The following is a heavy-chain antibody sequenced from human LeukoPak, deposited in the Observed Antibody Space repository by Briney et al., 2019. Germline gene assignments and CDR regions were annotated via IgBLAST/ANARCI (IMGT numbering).Heavy chain of an antibody. CDR2: ISGSGGST. Sequence: SGGSLRLSCAASGFTFSSYAMSWVRQAPGKGLEWVSAISGSGGSTYYADSVKGRFTISRDNSKNTLYLQMNSLRAEDTPVYYCATLANYYDSSGYGYWGRGTLVTVSS. CDR1: GFTFSSYA. V-gene: IGHV3-23*01. J-gene: IGHJ4*02. D-gene: IGHD3-22*01. CDR3: ATLANYYDSSGYGY.